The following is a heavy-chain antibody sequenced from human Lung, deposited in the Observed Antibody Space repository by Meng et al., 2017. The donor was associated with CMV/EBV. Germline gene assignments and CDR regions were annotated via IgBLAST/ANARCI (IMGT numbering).Heavy chain of an antibody. V-gene: IGHV4-4*07. D-gene: IGHD5-18*01. Sequence: GSLRLSCTVSGGSISSYYWSWIRQPAGKGLEWIGRIYTSGSTNYTPSFKSRVTISVDRSKNQFSLKLSSVTAADTAVYYCARALKPDGYNYGYYCEDWGQVTILTGSS. J-gene: IGHJ4*02. CDR2: IYTSGST. CDR1: GGSISSYY. CDR3: ARALKPDGYNYGYYCED.